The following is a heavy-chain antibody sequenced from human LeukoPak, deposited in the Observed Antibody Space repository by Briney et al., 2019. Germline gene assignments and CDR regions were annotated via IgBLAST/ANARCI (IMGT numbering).Heavy chain of an antibody. V-gene: IGHV4-59*08. J-gene: IGHJ4*02. Sequence: PSETLPLTCTVSGGSISGYYWSWVRQPPLKGLEWIGYIYSSGITRYSPSLKSRLTMSVDTSKNQFSLRLSSVTAADTALYYCARLATDSDILTGSDYWGQGTLVTVSS. CDR3: ARLATDSDILTGSDY. D-gene: IGHD3-9*01. CDR2: IYSSGIT. CDR1: GGSISGYY.